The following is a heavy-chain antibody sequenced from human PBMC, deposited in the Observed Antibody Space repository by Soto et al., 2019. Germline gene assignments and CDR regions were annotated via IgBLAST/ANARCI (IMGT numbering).Heavy chain of an antibody. CDR3: AKENGYSSSWFEFDY. CDR1: GFTFSSYA. Sequence: EVQLLESGGGLVQPGGSLRLSCAASGFTFSSYAMSWVRQAPGKGLEWVSAISGSGGSTYYADSVKGRFTISRDNSKNTLDLQRNSLRAEDTAVYYCAKENGYSSSWFEFDYWGQGTLVTVSS. J-gene: IGHJ4*02. CDR2: ISGSGGST. V-gene: IGHV3-23*01. D-gene: IGHD6-13*01.